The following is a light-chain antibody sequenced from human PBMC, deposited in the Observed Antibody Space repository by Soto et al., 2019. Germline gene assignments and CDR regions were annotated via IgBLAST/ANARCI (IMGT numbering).Light chain of an antibody. J-gene: IGKJ1*01. V-gene: IGKV1-5*03. CDR2: KAS. Sequence: DIQMTQSPSTLSGSVGDRVTITCRASQTISSWLAWYQQKPGKAPKLLIYKASTLKSGVPSRFSGSGSGTEFTITILSLQPDDFASYYCQHYKRYSEAFGQGTKVELK. CDR1: QTISSW. CDR3: QHYKRYSEA.